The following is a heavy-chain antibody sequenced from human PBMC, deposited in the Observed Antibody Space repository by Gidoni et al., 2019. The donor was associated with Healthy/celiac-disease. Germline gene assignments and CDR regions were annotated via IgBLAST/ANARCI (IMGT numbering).Heavy chain of an antibody. D-gene: IGHD3-3*01. CDR1: GGSISSSNW. V-gene: IGHV4-4*02. Sequence: QVQLQESGPGLVKPSGTLSLTCAVSGGSISSSNWWSWVRQPPGKGLEWIGEIYHSGSTNYNPSLKSRVTISVDKSKNQFSLKLSSVTAADTAVYYCARGVGSGYFYYYYYYYMDVWGKGTTVTVSS. J-gene: IGHJ6*03. CDR3: ARGVGSGYFYYYYYYYMDV. CDR2: IYHSGST.